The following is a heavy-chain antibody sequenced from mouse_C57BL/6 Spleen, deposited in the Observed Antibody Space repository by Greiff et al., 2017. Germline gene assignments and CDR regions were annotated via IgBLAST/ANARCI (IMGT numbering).Heavy chain of an antibody. CDR1: GYTFTSYW. D-gene: IGHD1-1*01. CDR2: IDPSDSYT. Sequence: QVQLQQPGAELVKPGASVKLSCKASGYTFTSYWMQWVKQRPGQGLEWIGEIDPSDSYTNYNQKFKGKATLTVDTSSSTAYMRLSSLTSEDSAGYYCARNYYGSSGYFDYWGQGTTLTVSS. J-gene: IGHJ2*01. V-gene: IGHV1-50*01. CDR3: ARNYYGSSGYFDY.